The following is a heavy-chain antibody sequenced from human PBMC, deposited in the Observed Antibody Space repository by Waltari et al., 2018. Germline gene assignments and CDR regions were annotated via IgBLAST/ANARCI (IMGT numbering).Heavy chain of an antibody. CDR1: GFTFSSHA. Sequence: EVQLLESGGGLVQPGGSLRLSCAASGFTFSSHAMSWVRQAPGKGVEWGLSSSGRGRSPNFADSGEVRFTISRHNSKNTLYLQMNSLRAEDTAVYYCATLVTPDYWGQGTLVTVSS. CDR2: SSGRGRSP. CDR3: ATLVTPDY. D-gene: IGHD2-8*02. J-gene: IGHJ4*02. V-gene: IGHV3-23*01.